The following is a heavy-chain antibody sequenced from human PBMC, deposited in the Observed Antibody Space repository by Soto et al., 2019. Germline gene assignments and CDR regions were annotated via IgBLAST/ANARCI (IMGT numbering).Heavy chain of an antibody. CDR3: ARGLYHDYRPPRAV. D-gene: IGHD3-16*02. CDR2: ISSSSSYI. V-gene: IGHV3-21*01. Sequence: GGSLRLSCGALGFTFSSYSMNWVRQAPGKGLEWVSSISSSSSYIYYADSVKGRFTISRDNAKNSLYLQMNSLRAEDTAVYYCARGLYHDYRPPRAVWGKGTTVTVSS. CDR1: GFTFSSYS. J-gene: IGHJ6*04.